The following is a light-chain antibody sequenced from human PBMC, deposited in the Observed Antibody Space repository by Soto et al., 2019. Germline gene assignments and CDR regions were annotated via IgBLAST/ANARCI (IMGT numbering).Light chain of an antibody. CDR3: QQYASYWT. CDR1: QNIRSW. V-gene: IGKV1-5*03. J-gene: IGKJ1*01. CDR2: KAS. Sequence: IQMTQSPSSLSASVGYRFTITCRASQNIRSWLAWYQQKPGKAPKLLIYKASSLESGVPSRFSGSGSGTEFTLTISSLQPDDFATYYCQQYASYWTFGQGTTGDIK.